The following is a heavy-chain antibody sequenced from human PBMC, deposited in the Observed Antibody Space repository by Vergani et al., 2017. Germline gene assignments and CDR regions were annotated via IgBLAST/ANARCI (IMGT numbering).Heavy chain of an antibody. V-gene: IGHV3-9*01. CDR1: GFTFDDYA. Sequence: EVQLVESGGGLVQPGRSLRLSCAASGFTFDDYAMHWVRQAPGKGLEWVSGISWNSGSTGYADSVKGRFTISRDNAKNSLYLQMNSLRAEDTALYYCAKAFYDSSGLGDAFDIWGQGTMVTVSS. CDR3: AKAFYDSSGLGDAFDI. D-gene: IGHD3-22*01. CDR2: ISWNSGST. J-gene: IGHJ3*02.